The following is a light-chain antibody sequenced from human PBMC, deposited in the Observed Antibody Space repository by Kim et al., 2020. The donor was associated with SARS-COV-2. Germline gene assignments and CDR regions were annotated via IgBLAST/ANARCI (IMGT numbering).Light chain of an antibody. J-gene: IGLJ2*01. CDR2: DVS. CDR1: NSDGGGYNY. Sequence: GQATIISCAGTNSDGGGYNYVSCYQQHPGKAPKLMIYDVSNRPSGVSNRFAGSKSGNAASLTISVLQAEDEADYCCSSYTSSSTVVFGGGTKLTVL. V-gene: IGLV2-14*03. CDR3: SSYTSSSTVV.